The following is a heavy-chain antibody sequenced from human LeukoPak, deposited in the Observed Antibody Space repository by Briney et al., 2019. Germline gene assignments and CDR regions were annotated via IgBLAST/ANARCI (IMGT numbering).Heavy chain of an antibody. V-gene: IGHV3-23*01. CDR1: GFTFSSHG. J-gene: IGHJ4*02. CDR3: ARVTIAVAGTLDY. Sequence: GGSLRLSCAASGFTFSSHGMSWVRQAPGKGLEWVSTISGSGDNTYYADSVKGRFTISRDNSKNTLYLQMYSMRAEDTAVYYCARVTIAVAGTLDYWGQGTLVTVSS. CDR2: ISGSGDNT. D-gene: IGHD6-19*01.